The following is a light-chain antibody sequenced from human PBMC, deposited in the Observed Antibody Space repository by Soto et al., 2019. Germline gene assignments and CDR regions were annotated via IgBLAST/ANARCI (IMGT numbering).Light chain of an antibody. CDR3: QQYNNRAT. Sequence: EIVMTQSPATLSVSPGERATLSCRASQSVSSNLAWYQQKPGQAPRLLIYGASTRATGIPARFSGSGSGTEFTLTISSLQSEDFAVYYCQQYNNRATFGQGTQVEIK. V-gene: IGKV3-15*01. CDR1: QSVSSN. J-gene: IGKJ1*01. CDR2: GAS.